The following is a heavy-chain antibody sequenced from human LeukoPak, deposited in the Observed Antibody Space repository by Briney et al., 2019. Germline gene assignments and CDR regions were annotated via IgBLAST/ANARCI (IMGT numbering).Heavy chain of an antibody. CDR1: GGSISSSSYY. J-gene: IGHJ1*01. Sequence: ASETLSLTCTVSGGSISSSSYYWGWIRQPPGKGLEWIGSTYYSGSSYYNPSLKSRVTISVDTSENQFSLKLSSVTAADTAVYYCAREKVEFSGTYYLGYFQHWGQGTLVTVSS. V-gene: IGHV4-39*07. CDR2: TYYSGSS. CDR3: AREKVEFSGTYYLGYFQH. D-gene: IGHD1-26*01.